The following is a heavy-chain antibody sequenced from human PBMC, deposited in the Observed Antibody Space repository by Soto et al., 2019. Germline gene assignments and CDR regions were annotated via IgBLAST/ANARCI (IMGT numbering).Heavy chain of an antibody. D-gene: IGHD4-17*01. Sequence: QVQLQESGPGLVKPSGTLSLTCAVSGGSISSSNWWSWVRQPPGKGLEWIGEIYHSGSTNYNPSLKSRVPISVDKSKNQFSLKLSSVTAADTAVYYCASYGDYGRGGYNWFDPWGQGTLVTVSS. CDR1: GGSISSSNW. CDR3: ASYGDYGRGGYNWFDP. CDR2: IYHSGST. V-gene: IGHV4-4*02. J-gene: IGHJ5*02.